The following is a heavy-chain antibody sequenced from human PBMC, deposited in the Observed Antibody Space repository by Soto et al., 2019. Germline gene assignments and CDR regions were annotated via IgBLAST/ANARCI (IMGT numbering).Heavy chain of an antibody. Sequence: SETLSLTCTVSGGSISSGGYYWSWIRQHPGKGLEWIGYIYYSGSTYYNPSLKSRVTISVDTSKNQLSLKLSSVTAADTAVYYCAREGAPNWFDPWGQGTLVTVAS. J-gene: IGHJ5*02. CDR2: IYYSGST. D-gene: IGHD1-26*01. CDR3: AREGAPNWFDP. V-gene: IGHV4-31*03. CDR1: GGSISSGGYY.